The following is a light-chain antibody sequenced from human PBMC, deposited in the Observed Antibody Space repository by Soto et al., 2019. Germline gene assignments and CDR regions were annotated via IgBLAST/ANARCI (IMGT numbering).Light chain of an antibody. CDR1: SSDVGGYNY. V-gene: IGLV2-14*01. CDR3: SSYTSSSTPWV. CDR2: EVS. J-gene: IGLJ3*02. Sequence: QSALTQPASVSGSPGQSITISCTGTSSDVGGYNYVSWYQQHPGKAPKLMIYEVSNRPSGVSNRFSGSKSGNTASLTISGLXXEXXXDYYCSSYTSSSTPWVFGGGTKVTV.